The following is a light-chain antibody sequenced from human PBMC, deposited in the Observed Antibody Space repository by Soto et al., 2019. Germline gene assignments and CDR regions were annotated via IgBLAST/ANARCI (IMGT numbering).Light chain of an antibody. Sequence: QSALTQPRSVSGSPGQSVTISCTGTSSDVGGYNYVSWYQQHPGKAPKLMIYDVSKRPSGVPDRFSGSKSGNTVSLTISGLQAEAEPDYVCCSYAGSYKVFGRGTKLTVL. CDR1: SSDVGGYNY. CDR2: DVS. CDR3: CSYAGSYKV. J-gene: IGLJ2*01. V-gene: IGLV2-11*01.